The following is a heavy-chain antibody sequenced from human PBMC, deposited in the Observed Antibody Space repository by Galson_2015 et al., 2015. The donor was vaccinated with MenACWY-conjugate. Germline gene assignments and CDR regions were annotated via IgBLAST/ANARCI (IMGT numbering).Heavy chain of an antibody. CDR3: ASDSMVRGVDYYYYYMDV. V-gene: IGHV3-48*01. Sequence: SLRLSCAASGFTFSSYSMNWVRQAPGKGLEWVSYISSSSSTIYYADSVKGRFTISRDNAKNSLYLQMNSLRAEDTAVYYCASDSMVRGVDYYYYYMDVWGKGTTVTVSS. CDR2: ISSSSSTI. CDR1: GFTFSSYS. D-gene: IGHD3-10*01. J-gene: IGHJ6*03.